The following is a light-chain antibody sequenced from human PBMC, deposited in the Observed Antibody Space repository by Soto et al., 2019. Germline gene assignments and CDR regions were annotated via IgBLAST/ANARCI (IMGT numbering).Light chain of an antibody. CDR2: KAS. CDR1: QSISAW. J-gene: IGKJ5*01. CDR3: QQHGRPPST. V-gene: IGKV1-5*03. Sequence: EIEVAHARSTVCAEGGDRGCRNCRASQSISAWLAWYQQKPGKAPRLLIYKASTLEIGVPSRFSGSGSGTDFTLTISRLVPEDFAVYYFQQHGRPPSTFAQGTRVDIK.